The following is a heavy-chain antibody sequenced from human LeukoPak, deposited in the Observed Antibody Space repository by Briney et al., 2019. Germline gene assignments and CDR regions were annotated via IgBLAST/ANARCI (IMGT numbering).Heavy chain of an antibody. CDR3: ARDVQYSGSPHFDY. D-gene: IGHD1-26*01. J-gene: IGHJ4*02. CDR1: GFTFSSYG. CDR2: IWYDGSNK. Sequence: GGSLRLSCAASGFTFSSYGMHWVRQAPGKGLEWVAVIWYDGSNKYYADSVKGRFTLSRDNSKNTLYLQMNSLRAEDTAVYYCARDVQYSGSPHFDYWGQGTLVTVSS. V-gene: IGHV3-33*01.